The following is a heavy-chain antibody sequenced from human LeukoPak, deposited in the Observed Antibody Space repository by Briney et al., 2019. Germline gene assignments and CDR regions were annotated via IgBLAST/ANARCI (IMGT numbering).Heavy chain of an antibody. CDR2: IYYTGST. D-gene: IGHD6-19*01. CDR3: TRSSGSRYFDY. Sequence: PSQTLSLTCTVSGGSISNYYWSWIRQPPGKGLEWIGYIYYTGSTNYNPSLKSRVTISVDTSKNQFSLKLSSVTAADTAVYYCTRSSGSRYFDYWGQGTLVTVSS. CDR1: GGSISNYY. V-gene: IGHV4-59*01. J-gene: IGHJ4*02.